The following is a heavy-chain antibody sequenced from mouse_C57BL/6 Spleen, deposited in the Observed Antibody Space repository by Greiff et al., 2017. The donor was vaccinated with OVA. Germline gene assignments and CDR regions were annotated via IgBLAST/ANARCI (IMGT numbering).Heavy chain of an antibody. Sequence: QVQLQQPGPELVRPGSSVKLSCKASGYAFTSSWMHWVKQRPIQGLEWIGNIDPSDSETPYNRKFKAKATLTVDQSSSTDYMHLSSLTSEDSVVYFCARVGEANYAFDYWGQGTPGTVSA. D-gene: IGHD1-1*01. CDR2: IDPSDSET. CDR3: ARVGEANYAFDY. CDR1: GYAFTSSW. J-gene: IGHJ3*01. V-gene: IGHV1-52*01.